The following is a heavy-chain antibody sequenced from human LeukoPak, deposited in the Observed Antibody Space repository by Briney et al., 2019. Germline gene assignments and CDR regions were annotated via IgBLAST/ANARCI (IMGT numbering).Heavy chain of an antibody. CDR2: ISSSSSTI. D-gene: IGHD3-22*01. V-gene: IGHV3-48*01. CDR1: GFTFSSYS. CDR3: ARGRSGYHYDY. Sequence: PGGSLRLSCAASGFTFSSYSMNWVRQAPGKGLEWVSYISSSSSTIYYADSVKGRFTISRDNAKNSLYPQMNSLRAEDTAVYYCARGRSGYHYDYWGQGTLVTVSS. J-gene: IGHJ4*02.